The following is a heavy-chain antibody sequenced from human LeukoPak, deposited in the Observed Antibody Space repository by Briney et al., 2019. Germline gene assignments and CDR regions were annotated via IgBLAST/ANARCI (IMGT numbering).Heavy chain of an antibody. J-gene: IGHJ4*02. CDR1: GFTFNSFS. CDR2: ISSNGDIT. D-gene: IGHD1-26*01. V-gene: IGHV3-64*02. Sequence: GGSLRLSCAASGFTFNSFSMHWVRQAPGKGLEYVSVISSNGDITYYADSVKGRFTISRDNSKNTLYLQMGSLRAEVMAVYYCVRDSGSYDYWGQGTLVTVSS. CDR3: VRDSGSYDY.